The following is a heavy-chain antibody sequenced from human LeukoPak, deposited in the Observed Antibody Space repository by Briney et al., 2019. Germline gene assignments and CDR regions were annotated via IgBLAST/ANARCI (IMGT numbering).Heavy chain of an antibody. D-gene: IGHD6-6*01. CDR2: ISNSDGSS. V-gene: IGHV3-23*01. J-gene: IGHJ3*02. Sequence: TGGSLRLSCAASGFAFNSFAMNWVRQAPGKGLEWVSSISNSDGSSHYADFVKGRFTISRDNSKNTLHLQMNSLRAEDTAVYYCAKGKFVRYAFDIWGQGTMVTVSS. CDR1: GFAFNSFA. CDR3: AKGKFVRYAFDI.